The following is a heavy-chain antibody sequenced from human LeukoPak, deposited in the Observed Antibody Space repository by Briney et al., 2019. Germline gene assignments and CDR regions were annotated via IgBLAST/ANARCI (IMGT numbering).Heavy chain of an antibody. CDR2: INHSGST. J-gene: IGHJ2*01. Sequence: SETLSLTCAVYGGPFSGYYWSWIRQPPGKGLEWIGEINHSGSTNYNPSLKSRVTISVDTSKNQFSLRLSSVTAADTAVYYCARVLEGSSGQHWYFDLWGRGTLVTVSS. V-gene: IGHV4-34*01. CDR1: GGPFSGYY. CDR3: ARVLEGSSGQHWYFDL. D-gene: IGHD6-19*01.